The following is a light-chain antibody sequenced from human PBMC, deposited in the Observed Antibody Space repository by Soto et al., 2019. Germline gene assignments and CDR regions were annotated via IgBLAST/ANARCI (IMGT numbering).Light chain of an antibody. Sequence: QSALTQPPSASGSPGQSVTISCTGTSSDVGGYNYVSWYHQHPGKAPNLMIYEVTKRPSGVPDRFSGSKSGNTASLTVSGLQPEDEAIYYCSSYAGSNNLIFGGGTKLTVL. J-gene: IGLJ2*01. CDR3: SSYAGSNNLI. CDR2: EVT. CDR1: SSDVGGYNY. V-gene: IGLV2-8*01.